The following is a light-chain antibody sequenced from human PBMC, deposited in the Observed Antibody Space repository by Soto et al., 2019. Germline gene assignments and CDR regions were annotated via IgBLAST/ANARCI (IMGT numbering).Light chain of an antibody. J-gene: IGKJ4*01. CDR2: AAS. V-gene: IGKV3-15*01. Sequence: EIMMTQSPATLSVSPGERATFSCWASQSVSSNLAWYQQRPGQAPRLLIYAASTRAAGIPARFSGSGSGTDFTLTISGLQSEDSAVYYCQQYNDWPPELTFGGGTVVEIK. CDR3: QQYNDWPPELT. CDR1: QSVSSN.